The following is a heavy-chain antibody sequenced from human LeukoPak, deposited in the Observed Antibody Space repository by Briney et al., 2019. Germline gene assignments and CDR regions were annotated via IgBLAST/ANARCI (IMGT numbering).Heavy chain of an antibody. J-gene: IGHJ3*02. V-gene: IGHV3-23*01. D-gene: IGHD3-22*01. CDR1: EFTFSSYA. Sequence: PGGSLRLSCAASEFTFSSYAMSWVRQALGRGLEWVSAISGSGGNTYYADSVKGRFTISRDNSKNTLYLQMNSLRAEDTAVYYCAKYYYDNRIAFDIWGQGTMVTVSS. CDR2: ISGSGGNT. CDR3: AKYYYDNRIAFDI.